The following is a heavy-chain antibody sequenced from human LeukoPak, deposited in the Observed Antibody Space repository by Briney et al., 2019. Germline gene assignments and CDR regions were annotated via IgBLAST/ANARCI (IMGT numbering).Heavy chain of an antibody. J-gene: IGHJ2*01. V-gene: IGHV1-69*13. Sequence: GASVKVSCKASGGTFSSYAISWVRQAPGQGLEWMGGIIPIFGTANYAQKFQGRVTITADESTSTAYMELSSLRSEDTAVYYCAREIPPFEYCSGGSCPYWYFDLWGRGTLVTVSS. CDR3: AREIPPFEYCSGGSCPYWYFDL. CDR1: GGTFSSYA. D-gene: IGHD2-15*01. CDR2: IIPIFGTA.